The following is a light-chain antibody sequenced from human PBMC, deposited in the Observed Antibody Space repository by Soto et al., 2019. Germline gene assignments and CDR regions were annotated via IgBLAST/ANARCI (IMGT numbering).Light chain of an antibody. Sequence: EIAMTQSPATLSVSPGERATLSCRASQSISTELAWYQQIPGQPPRLLIYSASTRATGLPARFTGSGSGSEFTLTISGLQAEDVAIYYWQHGHNWPLTFGQGTRLEI. CDR2: SAS. CDR1: QSISTE. J-gene: IGKJ2*01. V-gene: IGKV3-15*01. CDR3: QHGHNWPLT.